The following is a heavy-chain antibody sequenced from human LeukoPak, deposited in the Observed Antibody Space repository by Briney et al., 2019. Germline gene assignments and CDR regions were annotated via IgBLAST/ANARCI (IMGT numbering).Heavy chain of an antibody. D-gene: IGHD6-13*01. Sequence: GGSLRLSCAASGFTFSSYAMHWVRQAPGKGLEWVAVISYDGSNKYYADSVKGRFTISRDNSKNTLYLQMNSLRAEDTAVYYCARAPRGSSSRYYFDYWGQGTLVTVSS. J-gene: IGHJ4*02. CDR3: ARAPRGSSSRYYFDY. CDR1: GFTFSSYA. CDR2: ISYDGSNK. V-gene: IGHV3-30*04.